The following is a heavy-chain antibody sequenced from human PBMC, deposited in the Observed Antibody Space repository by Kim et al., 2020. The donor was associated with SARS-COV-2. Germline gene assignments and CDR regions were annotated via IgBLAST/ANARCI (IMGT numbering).Heavy chain of an antibody. V-gene: IGHV4-59*08. Sequence: YTPALKSRGPISVDPSKNQFSLKLTSVTAADTAVYYCARHSWSGSYYFDYWGQGTLVTVSS. J-gene: IGHJ4*02. D-gene: IGHD1-26*01. CDR3: ARHSWSGSYYFDY.